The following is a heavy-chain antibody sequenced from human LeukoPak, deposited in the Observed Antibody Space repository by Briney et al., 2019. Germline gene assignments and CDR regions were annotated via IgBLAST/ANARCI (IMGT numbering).Heavy chain of an antibody. J-gene: IGHJ4*02. V-gene: IGHV1-18*01. CDR3: ARVPSGGPFDY. CDR2: ISTYNGNT. Sequence: GASVKVSCKASGYSFTSYGISWVRQAPGQGLEWMGWISTYNGNTNYEWRLQGRVTMTTDTSTSTVNMELGSLTSDDTAVYYCARVPSGGPFDYWGQGTLVTVSS. CDR1: GYSFTSYG. D-gene: IGHD2-15*01.